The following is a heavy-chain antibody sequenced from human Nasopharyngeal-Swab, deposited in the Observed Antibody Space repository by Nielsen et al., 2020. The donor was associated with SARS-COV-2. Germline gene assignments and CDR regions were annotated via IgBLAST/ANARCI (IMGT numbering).Heavy chain of an antibody. J-gene: IGHJ6*02. CDR3: ARGLPPMDV. V-gene: IGHV3-30-3*01. Sequence: SCAASGFTFSSYAMHWVRQAPGKGLEWVAVISYDGSNKYYADSVKGRFTISRDNSKNTLYLQMNSLRAEDTAVYYCARGLPPMDVWGQGTTVTVSS. CDR2: ISYDGSNK. CDR1: GFTFSSYA.